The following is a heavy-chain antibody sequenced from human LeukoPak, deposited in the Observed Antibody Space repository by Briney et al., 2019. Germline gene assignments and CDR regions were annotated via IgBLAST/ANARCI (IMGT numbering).Heavy chain of an antibody. V-gene: IGHV1-18*01. CDR1: GYNFNRYT. CDR2: VPTSNGDT. D-gene: IGHD5-18*01. J-gene: IGHJ4*02. CDR3: ARVSDTSMVTPGFDS. Sequence: ASVKVSCKTSGYNFNRYTITWVRQAPGQGLEWMGWVPTSNGDTNYAEKFQGRVTMTTETVTKTAYMELRRLRSGDTAMYFCARVSDTSMVTPGFDSWGQGTLVTVSS.